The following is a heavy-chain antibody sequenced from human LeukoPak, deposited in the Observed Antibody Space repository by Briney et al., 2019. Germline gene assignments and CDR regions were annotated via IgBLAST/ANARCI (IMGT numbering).Heavy chain of an antibody. CDR2: IYYTGTT. V-gene: IGHV4-39*02. Sequence: PSETLSLTCTVSGGSITSSYYWGWSRQPPGEGLEWIASIYYTGTTYYNPSLKSRVTMSVDTSKNQFSLNLSSLTAADTAVYYCARELGYYDYWGRGALVTVSS. J-gene: IGHJ4*02. CDR1: GGSITSSYY. CDR3: ARELGYYDY.